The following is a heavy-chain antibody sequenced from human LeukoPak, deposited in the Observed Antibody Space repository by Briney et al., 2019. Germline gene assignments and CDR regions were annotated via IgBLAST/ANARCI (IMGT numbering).Heavy chain of an antibody. D-gene: IGHD2-2*01. V-gene: IGHV3-7*01. CDR2: IREDGSEK. CDR1: GFTFSSYR. Sequence: GGSLRLSCAASGFTFSSYRMSWVRQAPGKGLEWVANIREDGSEKNYVDSVKGRFTISRDNAKNSLYLQMNSLRAEDTAVYYCARVSSTSPQKDYYYGMDVWGQGTTVTVSS. CDR3: ARVSSTSPQKDYYYGMDV. J-gene: IGHJ6*02.